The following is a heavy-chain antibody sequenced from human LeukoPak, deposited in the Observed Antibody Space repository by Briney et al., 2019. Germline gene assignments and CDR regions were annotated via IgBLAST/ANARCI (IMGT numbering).Heavy chain of an antibody. D-gene: IGHD4-11*01. CDR3: ARGSRNYNNYEGADY. CDR1: GGSFSGYY. Sequence: SETLSLTCAVYGGSFSGYYWSWIRRPPGKGLEWLGEINHSGDTKYNPSLKSRVSMSVDVSKDQFSLKLTSLTAADTAVYYCARGSRNYNNYEGADYWGQGTLVTVSS. V-gene: IGHV4-34*01. J-gene: IGHJ4*02. CDR2: INHSGDT.